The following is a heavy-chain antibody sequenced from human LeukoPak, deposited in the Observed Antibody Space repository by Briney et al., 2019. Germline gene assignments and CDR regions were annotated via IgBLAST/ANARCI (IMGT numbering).Heavy chain of an antibody. J-gene: IGHJ6*03. D-gene: IGHD2-8*01. Sequence: SETLSLTCTVSGGSISSYYWSWIRQPPGKGLEWIGYIYYSGSTNYNPSLKSRVTISVDTSKNQFSLKLSSVTAADTAVYYCARGMRGRIRFARTRYMDVWGKGTTVTVSS. CDR3: ARGMRGRIRFARTRYMDV. CDR1: GGSISSYY. CDR2: IYYSGST. V-gene: IGHV4-59*01.